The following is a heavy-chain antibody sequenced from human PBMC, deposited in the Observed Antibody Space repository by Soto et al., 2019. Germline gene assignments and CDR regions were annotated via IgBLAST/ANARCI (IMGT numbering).Heavy chain of an antibody. CDR2: ISGDGDTI. J-gene: IGHJ5*02. CDR3: ATVIFFHMTFVT. V-gene: IGHV3-23*01. D-gene: IGHD3-3*02. CDR1: VVRCSGYA. Sequence: GALRLSGEASVVRCSGYAMSWVRQAPGKGLEWVASISGDGDTIYYGDSVKGRFTLSRDNSNNTLFLKMSSLRAGDTAIYYCATVIFFHMTFVTWGQGTPVTVSS.